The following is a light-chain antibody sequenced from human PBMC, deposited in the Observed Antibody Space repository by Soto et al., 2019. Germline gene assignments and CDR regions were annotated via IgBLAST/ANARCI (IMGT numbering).Light chain of an antibody. Sequence: DIQMTQSPSTLSAAVGDRVIITCRASQSISCWLAWYQQKTGKVPKLLNCKASSLESGVPSMLGGSGSGTDFTLPLSSLQPDNFATNYCQQYNRYPYTFSQGTKLEIK. CDR2: KAS. J-gene: IGKJ2*01. V-gene: IGKV1-5*03. CDR3: QQYNRYPYT. CDR1: QSISCW.